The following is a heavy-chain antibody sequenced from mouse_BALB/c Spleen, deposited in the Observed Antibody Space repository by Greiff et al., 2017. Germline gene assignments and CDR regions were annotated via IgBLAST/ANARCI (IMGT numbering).Heavy chain of an antibody. CDR1: GFTFSSYG. V-gene: IGHV5-6*02. Sequence: DVMLVESGGDLVKPGGSLKLSCADSGFTFSSYGMSWVRQTPDKRLEWVATISSGGSYTYYPDSVKGRFTISRDNAKNTLYLQMSSLKSEDTAMYYCARHRYDTAWFAYWGQGTLVTVSA. CDR3: ARHRYDTAWFAY. CDR2: ISSGGSYT. D-gene: IGHD2-14*01. J-gene: IGHJ3*01.